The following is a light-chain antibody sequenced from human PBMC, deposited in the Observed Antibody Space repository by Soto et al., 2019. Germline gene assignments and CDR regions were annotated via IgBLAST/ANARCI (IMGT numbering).Light chain of an antibody. J-gene: IGLJ2*01. V-gene: IGLV2-14*01. Sequence: QSVLTQPASVSGSPGQSITISCTGTSSDVGGYSYVSWYQQHPGKTPKLMLYEVSNRPSGVSHRFSGSKSGNTASLTISGLQTEDEADYYCSSFSSITREVFGGGTKLPS. CDR1: SSDVGGYSY. CDR3: SSFSSITREV. CDR2: EVS.